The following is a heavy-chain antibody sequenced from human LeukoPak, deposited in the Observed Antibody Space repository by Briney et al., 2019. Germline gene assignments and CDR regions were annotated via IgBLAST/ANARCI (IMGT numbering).Heavy chain of an antibody. Sequence: KDGASLEISCEASGHSCTNHWIDWVRQLPGKGLEWMGIINLGDSETQYSPSFQGQVTISLDKSISTAYLQWRSLKVSDTAMYYCARRPYSGSPNWFDPWGQGTLVTVSS. D-gene: IGHD1-26*01. CDR3: ARRPYSGSPNWFDP. CDR1: GHSCTNHW. J-gene: IGHJ5*02. CDR2: INLGDSET. V-gene: IGHV5-51*01.